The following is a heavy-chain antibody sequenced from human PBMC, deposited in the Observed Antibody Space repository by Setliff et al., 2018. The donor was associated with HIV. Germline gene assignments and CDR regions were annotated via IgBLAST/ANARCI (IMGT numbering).Heavy chain of an antibody. Sequence: SETLSLTCGVSGDSITGSFYWARIRQSPGKGLEWIGSIYHSGSTYYSPSLKSRVIISVDAANEQFSLRLSSVTAADTAVYYCARYTVDTFFFDYWGQGRLVTVSS. J-gene: IGHJ4*02. D-gene: IGHD4-17*01. CDR1: GDSITGSFY. CDR3: ARYTVDTFFFDY. V-gene: IGHV4-38-2*01. CDR2: IYHSGST.